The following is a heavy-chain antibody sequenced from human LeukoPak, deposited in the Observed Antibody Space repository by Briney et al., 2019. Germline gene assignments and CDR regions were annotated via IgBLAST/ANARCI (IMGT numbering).Heavy chain of an antibody. CDR2: IKQDGSEK. V-gene: IGHV3-7*03. Sequence: GGSLRLSCAASGFSFSSQWMSWVRQAPGKGLGWVANIKQDGSEKYYVDSVKGRFTISRDNAKNSLYLQMNSLRAEDTAVYYCARSPDILTGEKFDYWGQGTLVTVSS. J-gene: IGHJ4*02. D-gene: IGHD3-9*01. CDR1: GFSFSSQW. CDR3: ARSPDILTGEKFDY.